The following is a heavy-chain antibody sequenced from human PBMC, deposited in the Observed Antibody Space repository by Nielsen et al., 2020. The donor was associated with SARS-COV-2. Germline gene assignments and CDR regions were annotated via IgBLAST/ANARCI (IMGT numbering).Heavy chain of an antibody. Sequence: GGSLRLSCTAFGFTSNTYAMAWVRQAPGKGLEWVSTISAGGCIYFADSVKGRFTISRDNSENTLFLQMNRLSADDTAIYYCAKDGTRYSSGWAPRGGYFDNWGQGTLVTVSS. CDR1: GFTSNTYA. CDR3: AKDGTRYSSGWAPRGGYFDN. D-gene: IGHD6-19*01. V-gene: IGHV3-23*01. J-gene: IGHJ4*02. CDR2: ISAGGCI.